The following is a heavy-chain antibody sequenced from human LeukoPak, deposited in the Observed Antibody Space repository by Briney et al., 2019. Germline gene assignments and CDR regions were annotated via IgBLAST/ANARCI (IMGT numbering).Heavy chain of an antibody. V-gene: IGHV4-59*08. J-gene: IGHJ4*02. CDR2: VYYSGAT. CDR1: GGSISTYY. Sequence: PSETLSLTCTVYGGSISTYYWSWIRQPPGKGLEWIGYVYYSGATNYNPSLKSRVTISLDTSKNQFSLRLTSVTAADTAVYYCARRVAVTGIYCFDHWGQGTPVAVSS. CDR3: ARRVAVTGIYCFDH. D-gene: IGHD2-21*02.